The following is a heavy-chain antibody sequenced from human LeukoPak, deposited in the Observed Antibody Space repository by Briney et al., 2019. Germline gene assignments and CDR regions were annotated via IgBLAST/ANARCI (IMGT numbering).Heavy chain of an antibody. CDR3: AKSRSSGSYYYAGEDAFDI. D-gene: IGHD1-26*01. J-gene: IGHJ3*02. CDR1: GFTFDDYA. V-gene: IGHV3-9*01. Sequence: PGGSLRLSCAASGFTFDDYAMHWVRQAPGKGLEWVSGISWNSGSIGYADSVKGRFTISRDNAKDSLYLQMNSLRAEDTAVYYCAKSRSSGSYYYAGEDAFDIWGQGTMVTVSS. CDR2: ISWNSGSI.